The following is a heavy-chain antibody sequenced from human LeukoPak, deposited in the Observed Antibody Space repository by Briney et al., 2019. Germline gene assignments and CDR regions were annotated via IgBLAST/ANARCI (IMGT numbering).Heavy chain of an antibody. CDR2: ISSGGIST. CDR1: GFIFSTYT. CDR3: TRGSSGSYHIDF. Sequence: GGSLRLSCAASGFIFSTYTMYLVRQPPGKGLEYVSGISSGGISTYYADSVKDRFTISRDNSKNTLYLQMDSLRVEDMAVYYCTRGSSGSYHIDFWGQGTLVTVSS. V-gene: IGHV3-64*02. D-gene: IGHD1-26*01. J-gene: IGHJ4*02.